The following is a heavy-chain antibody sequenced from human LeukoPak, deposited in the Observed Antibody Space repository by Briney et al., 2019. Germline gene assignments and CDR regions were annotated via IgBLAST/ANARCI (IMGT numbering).Heavy chain of an antibody. CDR3: AQDRGATVTTFVY. CDR1: GFTFSIYV. V-gene: IGHV3-23*01. J-gene: IGHJ4*02. CDR2: FSASGGSR. D-gene: IGHD4-17*01. Sequence: PGGSLRFSCAASGFTFSIYVLVWVRKAPGRGWEGVSGFSASGGSRYYADSVKGRFTISRDNSKNTLYLQMNSLRAEDTAVYYCAQDRGATVTTFVYWGQGTLVTVSS.